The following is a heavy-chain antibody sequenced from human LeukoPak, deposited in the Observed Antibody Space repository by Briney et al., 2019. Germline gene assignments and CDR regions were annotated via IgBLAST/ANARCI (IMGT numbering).Heavy chain of an antibody. Sequence: ASVKVSCKASGYTFTGYYMHWVRQAPGHGLEWMGWINPNRGGTNYAQKFQGRVTMTRDTSISTASLEPSRLSSDDPARCYCTGSRTSLEHLQHWGQGTLVTVSS. V-gene: IGHV1-2*02. CDR2: INPNRGGT. D-gene: IGHD1-7*01. CDR3: TGSRTSLEHLQH. CDR1: GYTFTGYY. J-gene: IGHJ1*01.